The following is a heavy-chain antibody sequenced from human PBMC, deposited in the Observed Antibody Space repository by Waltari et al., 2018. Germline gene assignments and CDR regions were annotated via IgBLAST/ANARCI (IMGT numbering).Heavy chain of an antibody. CDR1: GGSFSTYY. V-gene: IGHV4-34*01. Sequence: QVQVQQWGAGLLKPSETLSLTCAVYGGSFSTYYWSWIRQPPGRGLEWIGEINHSGSTNYNPSLKRRVTISVDTSKNQFSLKLSLVTAADTAVYYCARGHNYYGSGVRYYYMDVWGKGTTVTVSS. CDR3: ARGHNYYGSGVRYYYMDV. D-gene: IGHD3-10*01. CDR2: INHSGST. J-gene: IGHJ6*03.